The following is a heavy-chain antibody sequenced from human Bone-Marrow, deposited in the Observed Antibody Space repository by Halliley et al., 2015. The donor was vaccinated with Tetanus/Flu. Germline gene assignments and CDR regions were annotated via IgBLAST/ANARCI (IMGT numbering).Heavy chain of an antibody. V-gene: IGHV4-59*08. CDR1: GGSISGYF. CDR2: IYYSGST. D-gene: IGHD6-19*01. Sequence: LRLSCTVSGGSISGYFWSWIRQPPGKGLEWIGYIYYSGSTAYNPSLRSRVTISVDTSKNQFSLRLTSLTAADTALYYCARHPSVPGFSGGFDYWGQGTLVTVSS. CDR3: ARHPSVPGFSGGFDY. J-gene: IGHJ4*02.